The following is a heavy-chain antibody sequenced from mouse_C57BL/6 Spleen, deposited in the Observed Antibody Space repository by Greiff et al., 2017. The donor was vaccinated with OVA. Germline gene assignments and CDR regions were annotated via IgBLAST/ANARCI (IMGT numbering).Heavy chain of an antibody. D-gene: IGHD1-1*01. Sequence: VKLQQPGAELVRPGSSVKLSCKASGYTFTSYWMHWVKQRPIQGLEWIGNIDPSDSETHYNQKFKDKATLTVDKSSSTAYMQLSSLTSEDSAVYYCARASGSSYYFDYWGQGTTLTVSS. CDR3: ARASGSSYYFDY. V-gene: IGHV1-52*01. J-gene: IGHJ2*01. CDR2: IDPSDSET. CDR1: GYTFTSYW.